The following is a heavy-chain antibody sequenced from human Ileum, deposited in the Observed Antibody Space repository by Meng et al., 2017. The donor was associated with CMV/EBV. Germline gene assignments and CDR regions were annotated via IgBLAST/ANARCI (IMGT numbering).Heavy chain of an antibody. D-gene: IGHD2-21*01. CDR3: ARGRVYSDY. Sequence: KGSCQASGYSLTSYVMHWVRQDPGQRLEWMGWINGGNGKKKDSQNFKGRVTITRDTSASTAYMEVSSLRSEDTAVYYCARGRVYSDYWGQGTLVTVSS. V-gene: IGHV1-3*01. CDR1: GYSLTSYV. J-gene: IGHJ4*02. CDR2: INGGNGKK.